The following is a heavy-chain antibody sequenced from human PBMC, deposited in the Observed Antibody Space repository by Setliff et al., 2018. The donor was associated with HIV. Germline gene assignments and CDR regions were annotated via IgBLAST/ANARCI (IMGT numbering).Heavy chain of an antibody. J-gene: IGHJ5*02. V-gene: IGHV4-34*01. Sequence: SETLSLTCAVYGGSISGYNWSWIRQSPGKGLQWIGEINHSGNTNYNPSLGSRVSMSVDTSRSQFSLKLNSVTAADTSVYYCARGEDHGDYNNYFDPWGQGILVTVSS. CDR2: INHSGNT. CDR1: GGSISGYN. CDR3: ARGEDHGDYNNYFDP. D-gene: IGHD4-17*01.